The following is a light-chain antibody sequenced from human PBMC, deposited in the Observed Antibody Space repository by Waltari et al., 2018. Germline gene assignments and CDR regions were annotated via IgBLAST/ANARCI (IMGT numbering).Light chain of an antibody. J-gene: IGKJ1*01. CDR1: QSISSY. V-gene: IGKV1-39*01. CDR2: AAS. Sequence: DIQMTQSPSSLSASVGDRVTITCRASQSISSYLNWYQQKPGKAHKLLIYAASSLQRGVPSRFSGSGSGTDFTLTISSLQPEDFATYYCQQSYSTPWTFGQGTKVEIK. CDR3: QQSYSTPWT.